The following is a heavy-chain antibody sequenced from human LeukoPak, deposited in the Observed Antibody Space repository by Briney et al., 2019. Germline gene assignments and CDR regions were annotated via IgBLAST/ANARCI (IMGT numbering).Heavy chain of an antibody. CDR3: ARDHYYDSSGYYWGLDP. J-gene: IGHJ5*02. CDR2: TYYRSKWYN. V-gene: IGHV6-1*01. CDR1: GDSVSSNSAA. D-gene: IGHD3-22*01. Sequence: SQTLSLTCAISGDSVSSNSAAWNWIRQSPSRGLEWLGRTYYRSKWYNDYAVSVKSRITINPDTSKNQFSLQLNSVTPEDTAVYYCARDHYYDSSGYYWGLDPRGQGTLVTVSS.